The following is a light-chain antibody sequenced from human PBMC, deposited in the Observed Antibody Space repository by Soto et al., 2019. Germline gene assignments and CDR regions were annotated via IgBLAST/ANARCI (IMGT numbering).Light chain of an antibody. CDR2: DVS. CDR1: SSDVGGYNY. V-gene: IGLV2-14*01. Sequence: SLLNHPASVSGSPGQSLTLSCTGPSSDVGGYNYVSWYQQHPGKAPKLMIYDVSNRPSGVSNRFSGSKSGNTASLPISGQQVEDEDYYYCSFYTSNSVYVFGTGNKVTGL. J-gene: IGLJ1*01. CDR3: SFYTSNSVYV.